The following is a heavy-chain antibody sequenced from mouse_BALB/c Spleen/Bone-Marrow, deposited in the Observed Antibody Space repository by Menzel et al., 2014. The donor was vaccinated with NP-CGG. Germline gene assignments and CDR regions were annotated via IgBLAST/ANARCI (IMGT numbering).Heavy chain of an antibody. CDR3: AREYGDY. Sequence: VQRVESGAELVWPGSSVKISCKASGYPFSSYWMSWVKQRPGQGLEWIGQIYPGDGETNYNGKFKGNATLTADKSSSTAYMQLISLTSEDSAVYFCAREYGDYWGQGTTLTVSS. CDR1: GYPFSSYW. J-gene: IGHJ2*01. V-gene: IGHV1-80*01. D-gene: IGHD2-10*02. CDR2: IYPGDGET.